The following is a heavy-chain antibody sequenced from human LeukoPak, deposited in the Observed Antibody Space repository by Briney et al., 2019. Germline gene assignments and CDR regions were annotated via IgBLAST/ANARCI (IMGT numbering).Heavy chain of an antibody. CDR1: GFTFSDHY. Sequence: PGGSLRLSCKASGFTFSDHYMSWVRQAPGKGLEWVANINHEGVEKNYVDSVKGRFTISRDNSKNTLYLQMNSLRAEDTAVYYCAKAHKPDRYGSGSYSGATPRWVVTAIGDSCFDYWGQGTLVTVSS. CDR2: INHEGVEK. CDR3: AKAHKPDRYGSGSYSGATPRWVVTAIGDSCFDY. V-gene: IGHV3-7*03. J-gene: IGHJ4*02. D-gene: IGHD3-10*01.